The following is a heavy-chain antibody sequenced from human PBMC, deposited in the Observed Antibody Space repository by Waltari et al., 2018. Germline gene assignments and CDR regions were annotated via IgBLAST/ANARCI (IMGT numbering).Heavy chain of an antibody. V-gene: IGHV4-59*01. D-gene: IGHD1-1*01. Sequence: QVQLQESGPGLVKPSETLSLTCTVSGGSISSYYWSWIRQPPGQGLEWSGDIYYSGSTNYNPSLKSRVTISVDTSKNQFALKLSAVTAADTAVYYCARANWNDGRGYYYYGMDVWGQGTTVTVSS. CDR3: ARANWNDGRGYYYYGMDV. CDR1: GGSISSYY. CDR2: IYYSGST. J-gene: IGHJ6*02.